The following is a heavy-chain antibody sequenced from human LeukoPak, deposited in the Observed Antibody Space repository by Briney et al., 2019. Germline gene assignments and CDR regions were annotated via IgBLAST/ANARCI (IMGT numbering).Heavy chain of an antibody. CDR1: GYTFTSYG. J-gene: IGHJ4*02. D-gene: IGHD3-22*01. CDR2: ISAYNGNT. V-gene: IGHV1-18*01. CDR3: ARGVTMIVAASGLDY. Sequence: GASVKVSCKASGYTFTSYGISWVRQAPGQGLEWMGWISAYNGNTNYAQKLQGRVTMTTGTSTSTAYMELRSLRSDDTAVYYCARGVTMIVAASGLDYWGQGTLVTVSS.